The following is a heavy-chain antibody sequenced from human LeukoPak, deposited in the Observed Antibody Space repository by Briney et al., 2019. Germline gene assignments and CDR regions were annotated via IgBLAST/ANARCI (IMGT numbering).Heavy chain of an antibody. CDR1: GGSISSYY. Sequence: SETLSLTCTVYGGSISSYYWSWIRQPPGKGLEWIGYIYYSGSTNYNPSLKSRVTISVDTSKNQFSLNLTSVTAADTAVYYCAGSQGEYYFIDVWGKGTTVTVSS. CDR2: IYYSGST. V-gene: IGHV4-59*01. D-gene: IGHD3-16*01. CDR3: AGSQGEYYFIDV. J-gene: IGHJ6*03.